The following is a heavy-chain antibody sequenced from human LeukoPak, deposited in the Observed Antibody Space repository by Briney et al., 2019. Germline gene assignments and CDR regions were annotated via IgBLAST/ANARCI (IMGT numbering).Heavy chain of an antibody. CDR2: IIPIFGTA. Sequence: SVKVSCKASGGTFSSYAISWARQAPGQGLEWMGGIIPIFGTANYAQKFQGRVTITTDESTSTAYMELSSLRSEDTAVYYCANEGYYYDSSGYLDYWGQGTLVTVSS. J-gene: IGHJ4*02. D-gene: IGHD3-22*01. CDR3: ANEGYYYDSSGYLDY. CDR1: GGTFSSYA. V-gene: IGHV1-69*05.